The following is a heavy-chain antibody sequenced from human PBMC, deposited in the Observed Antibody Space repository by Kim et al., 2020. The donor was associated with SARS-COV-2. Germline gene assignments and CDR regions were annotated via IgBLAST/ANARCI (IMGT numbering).Heavy chain of an antibody. J-gene: IGHJ5*01. Sequence: SETLSLTCTVSSDSFSAYYWSWIRHLPGKGLEWIGYIFYGGDTNYNPSLKSRVTISWDTSRNQFSVDLTSVTDADTAVYTCSRSEGRSSCLHFDYCG. CDR2: IFYGGDT. CDR3: SRSEGRSSCLHFDY. CDR1: SDSFSAYY. V-gene: IGHV4-59*01.